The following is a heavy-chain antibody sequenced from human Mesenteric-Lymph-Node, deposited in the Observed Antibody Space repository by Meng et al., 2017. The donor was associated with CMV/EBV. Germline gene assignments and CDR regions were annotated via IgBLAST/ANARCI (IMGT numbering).Heavy chain of an antibody. D-gene: IGHD4-11*01. CDR2: ISWNSGSI. J-gene: IGHJ4*02. V-gene: IGHV3-9*01. Sequence: SLRLSCAASGFTFDDYAMHWVRQAPGKGLEWVSGISWNSGSIGYADSVKGRFTISRDNAKNSLYLQMNSLRAEDTDLYYCARLATVTTSFDYWGQGTLVTVSS. CDR1: GFTFDDYA. CDR3: ARLATVTTSFDY.